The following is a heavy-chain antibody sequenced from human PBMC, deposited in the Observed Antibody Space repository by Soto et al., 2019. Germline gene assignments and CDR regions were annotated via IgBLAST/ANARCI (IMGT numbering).Heavy chain of an antibody. CDR2: ISYDGSNK. V-gene: IGHV3-30-3*01. Sequence: LRLSCAASGFTFSSYAMHWVRQAPGKGLEWVAVISYDGSNKYYADSVKGRFTISRDNSKDTLYLQMNSLRAEDTAVYYCARDLGYCSGGSCYYYGMDVWGQGTTVTVSS. D-gene: IGHD2-15*01. J-gene: IGHJ6*02. CDR3: ARDLGYCSGGSCYYYGMDV. CDR1: GFTFSSYA.